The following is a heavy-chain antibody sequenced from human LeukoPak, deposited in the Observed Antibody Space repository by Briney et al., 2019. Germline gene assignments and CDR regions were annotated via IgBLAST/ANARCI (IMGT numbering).Heavy chain of an antibody. J-gene: IGHJ4*02. CDR3: AKGDLGLNLYYSDNSGYFPQAFYFDT. CDR1: GFTFDDYA. D-gene: IGHD3-22*01. Sequence: PGGSLRLSCAASGFTFDDYARHWVRQAPGKGLEGVAGISWNSGSIGYADSVKGRFTISRDNSKTTLYMQMHSLRAEDTAVYYCAKGDLGLNLYYSDNSGYFPQAFYFDTWGQGTLVTVSS. CDR2: ISWNSGSI. V-gene: IGHV3-9*01.